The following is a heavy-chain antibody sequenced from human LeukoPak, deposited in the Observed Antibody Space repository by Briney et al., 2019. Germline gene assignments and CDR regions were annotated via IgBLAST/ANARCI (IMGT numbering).Heavy chain of an antibody. J-gene: IGHJ4*02. D-gene: IGHD5-24*01. V-gene: IGHV3-30*04. CDR3: AREDEMATIKGVDY. CDR1: GFTFGSFA. CDR2: ISYDGSNK. Sequence: GGSLGPSWAASGFTFGSFARHWVRRAPGKGLGGGAVISYDGSNKYYADSVKGRFTISRDNSKNTLYLQMNSLRAEDTAVYYCAREDEMATIKGVDYWGQGTLVTVSS.